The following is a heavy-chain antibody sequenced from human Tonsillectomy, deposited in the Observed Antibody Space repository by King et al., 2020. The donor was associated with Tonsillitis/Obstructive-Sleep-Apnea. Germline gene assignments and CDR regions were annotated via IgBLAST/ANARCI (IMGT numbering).Heavy chain of an antibody. Sequence: DVQLVESGGGLVQPGRSLRLSCAASGFSFDDYAMYWVRQAPGKGLEWVSGISWNSGTIHYADSVKGRFTISRDNAKNSLYLQMNSLRAEDTALYYCVKDLIKAVPGTPGDAFDIWGQGTMVTVSS. V-gene: IGHV3-9*01. D-gene: IGHD6-13*01. CDR3: VKDLIKAVPGTPGDAFDI. J-gene: IGHJ3*02. CDR1: GFSFDDYA. CDR2: ISWNSGTI.